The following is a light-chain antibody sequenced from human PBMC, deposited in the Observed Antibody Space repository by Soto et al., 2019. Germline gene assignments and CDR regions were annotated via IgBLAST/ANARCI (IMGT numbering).Light chain of an antibody. Sequence: EIVMTQSPATLSVSPGERATLSCRASQSVRDSLAWYQQKPGQAPRLLIYGASTRATTIPARFSGSGSGTEFTLTISSLQSGDFAIYYCKQYNTWPLTFGPGTIVDIK. J-gene: IGKJ3*01. CDR1: QSVRDS. V-gene: IGKV3-15*01. CDR2: GAS. CDR3: KQYNTWPLT.